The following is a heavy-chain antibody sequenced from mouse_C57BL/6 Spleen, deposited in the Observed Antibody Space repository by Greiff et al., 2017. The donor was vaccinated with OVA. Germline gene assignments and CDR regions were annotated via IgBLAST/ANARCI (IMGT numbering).Heavy chain of an antibody. V-gene: IGHV1-50*01. CDR3: ARKRPDEYFDV. CDR2: IDPSDSYT. Sequence: QVQLQQPGAELVKPGASVKLSCKASGYTFTSYWMQWVKQRPGQGLEWIGEIDPSDSYTNYNQKFKGKATLTVDTSSSTAYMQLSSLTSEDSAVYYCARKRPDEYFDVWGTGTTVTVSS. CDR1: GYTFTSYW. J-gene: IGHJ1*03.